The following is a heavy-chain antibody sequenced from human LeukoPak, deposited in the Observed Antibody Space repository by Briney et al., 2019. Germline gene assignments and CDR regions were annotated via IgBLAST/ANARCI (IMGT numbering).Heavy chain of an antibody. CDR3: AMYNSLSHLDY. CDR1: GFTFSNHG. D-gene: IGHD2/OR15-2a*01. J-gene: IGHJ4*02. Sequence: GGSLRLSCAASGFTFSNHGMHWVRQAPGKGLEWVAVIWYDGSNKYYVDSVKGRFTISRDNPRNTLYLQMNSLRAEDTAVYYCAMYNSLSHLDYWGQGTLVTVSS. V-gene: IGHV3-33*01. CDR2: IWYDGSNK.